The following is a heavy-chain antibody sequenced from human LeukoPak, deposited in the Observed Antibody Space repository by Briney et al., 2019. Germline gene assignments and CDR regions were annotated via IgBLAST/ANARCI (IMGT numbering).Heavy chain of an antibody. Sequence: GGSLRLSCAGSGVTFMKYSMTWVRQAPGKGLEWVSAITASGASTDYADSVKGRFTISTDNSKNTLYLQLNSLRAEDTAVYYCAKRSAESSGYFEHWGQGALVTVSS. V-gene: IGHV3-23*01. CDR3: AKRSAESSGYFEH. J-gene: IGHJ4*02. D-gene: IGHD3-22*01. CDR2: ITASGAST. CDR1: GVTFMKYS.